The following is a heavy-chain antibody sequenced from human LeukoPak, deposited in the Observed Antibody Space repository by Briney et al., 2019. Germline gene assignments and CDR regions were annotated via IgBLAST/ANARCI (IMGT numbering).Heavy chain of an antibody. CDR1: GGSISSSSYY. CDR3: AKGDIVATIGLGLFDY. J-gene: IGHJ4*02. V-gene: IGHV4-39*01. CDR2: IYYSGST. Sequence: SETLSLTCTVSGGSISSSSYYWGWIRQPPGKGLEWIGSIYYSGSTYYNPSLKSRVTISVDTSKNQFSLKLSSVTAADTAVYYCAKGDIVATIGLGLFDYWGQGTLVTVSS. D-gene: IGHD5-12*01.